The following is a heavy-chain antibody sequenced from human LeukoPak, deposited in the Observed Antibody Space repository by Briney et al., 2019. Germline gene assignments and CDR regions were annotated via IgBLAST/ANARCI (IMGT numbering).Heavy chain of an antibody. D-gene: IGHD1-26*01. CDR3: ARDRRWELRDAFDI. Sequence: SETLSLTCTVSGGSISRYYWSWIRQPAGKGLEWIGRIYTSGSTNYNPSLKSRVTMSVDTSKNQFSLKLSSVTAADTAVYYCARDRRWELRDAFDIWGQGTMVTVSS. CDR1: GGSISRYY. V-gene: IGHV4-4*07. CDR2: IYTSGST. J-gene: IGHJ3*02.